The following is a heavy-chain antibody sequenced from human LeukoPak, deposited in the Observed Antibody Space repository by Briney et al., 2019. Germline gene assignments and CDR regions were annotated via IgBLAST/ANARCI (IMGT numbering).Heavy chain of an antibody. CDR2: IKSKTDGGTT. Sequence: GGSLRLSCVGSGFSISNHQMNWARQAPGKGLEWVGRIKSKTDGGTTDYAAPVKGRFTISRDDSKNTLYLQMNSLKTEDTAVYYCTTAPYYYDSSGICYWGQGTLVTVSS. V-gene: IGHV3-15*01. CDR1: GFSISNHQ. J-gene: IGHJ4*02. D-gene: IGHD3-22*01. CDR3: TTAPYYYDSSGICY.